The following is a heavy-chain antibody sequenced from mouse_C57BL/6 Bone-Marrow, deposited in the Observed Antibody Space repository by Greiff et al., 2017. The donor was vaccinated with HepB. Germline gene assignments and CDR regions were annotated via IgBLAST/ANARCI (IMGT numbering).Heavy chain of an antibody. Sequence: VQLKQSGAELARPGASVKLSCKASGYTFTSYGISWVKQRTGQGLEWIGEIYPRSGNTYYNEKFKGKATLTADKSSSKAYMELRSLTSEDSAVYFCARCRYSNLGAYWGQGTLVTVSA. CDR2: IYPRSGNT. CDR3: ARCRYSNLGAY. V-gene: IGHV1-81*01. D-gene: IGHD2-5*01. CDR1: GYTFTSYG. J-gene: IGHJ3*01.